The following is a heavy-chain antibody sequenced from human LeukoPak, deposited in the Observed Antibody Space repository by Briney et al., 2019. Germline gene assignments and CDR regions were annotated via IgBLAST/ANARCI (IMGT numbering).Heavy chain of an antibody. J-gene: IGHJ4*02. CDR2: ISHSGNT. CDR1: GGSFSGYY. V-gene: IGHV4-34*01. D-gene: IGHD4-11*01. Sequence: SETLSLTCAVYGGSFSGYYWSWIRQPPGKGLEWIGEISHSGNTNLNPSLESRVTISMGTSNYQFSLKLTSVTAADTAVYYCARGSRLPLDYWGQGSLVTVSS. CDR3: ARGSRLPLDY.